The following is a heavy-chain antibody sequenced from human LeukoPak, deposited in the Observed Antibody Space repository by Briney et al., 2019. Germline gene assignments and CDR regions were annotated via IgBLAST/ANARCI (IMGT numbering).Heavy chain of an antibody. J-gene: IGHJ6*03. CDR2: IYYSGST. CDR1: GGSISSSSYY. Sequence: SETLSLTCTVSGGSISSSSYYWGWIRQPPGKGLEWIGSIYYSGSTYYNPSLKSLVTISVDTSKNQFSLKLSSVTAADTAVYYCARQATDYYYYYMDVWGKGTTVTVSS. CDR3: ARQATDYYYYYMDV. V-gene: IGHV4-39*01.